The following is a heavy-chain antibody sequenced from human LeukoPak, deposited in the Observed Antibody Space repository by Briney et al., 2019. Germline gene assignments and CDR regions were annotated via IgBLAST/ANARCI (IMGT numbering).Heavy chain of an antibody. D-gene: IGHD1-26*01. CDR2: ISYTGTYI. CDR1: AFSLNAYN. J-gene: IGHJ4*02. V-gene: IGHV3-21*04. CDR3: VRDRGTYRPIDY. Sequence: PGGSLRLSCAASAFSLNAYNMDWVRQAPGKGLEWVSSISYTGTYIYYADSVKGRFTISRDNVQNSLYLQMNSLRAEDTATYYCVRDRGTYRPIDYWGQGTLVTVSS.